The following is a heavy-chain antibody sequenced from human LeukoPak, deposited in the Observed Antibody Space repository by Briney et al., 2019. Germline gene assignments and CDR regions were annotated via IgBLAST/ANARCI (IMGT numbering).Heavy chain of an antibody. J-gene: IGHJ6*03. CDR3: ARMPSGIAARPGYYYMDV. V-gene: IGHV3-21*01. Sequence: GGSLRLSCTASGCTFSSYSMNWVRQAPGKGLEWVSSISSSSSYIYYADSVKGRFTISRDNAKNSLYLQMNSLRAEDTAVYYCARMPSGIAARPGYYYMDVWGKGTTVTVSS. CDR2: ISSSSSYI. D-gene: IGHD6-6*01. CDR1: GCTFSSYS.